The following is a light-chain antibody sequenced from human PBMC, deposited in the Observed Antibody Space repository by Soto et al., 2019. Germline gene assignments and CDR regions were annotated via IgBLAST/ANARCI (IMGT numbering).Light chain of an antibody. V-gene: IGLV4-60*02. Sequence: QAVVTQSSSASASLGSSVKLTCTLSSGHSSYIIAWHQQQPGKAPRYLMKLEGSGSYNKGSGVPDRFSGSSSGADRYLTTSNLQFEDEADYYCETWDSNTHTVFGGGTKVTVL. CDR3: ETWDSNTHTV. J-gene: IGLJ3*02. CDR1: SGHSSYI. CDR2: LEGSGSY.